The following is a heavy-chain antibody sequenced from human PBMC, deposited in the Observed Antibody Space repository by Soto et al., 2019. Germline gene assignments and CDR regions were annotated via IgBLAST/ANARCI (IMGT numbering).Heavy chain of an antibody. J-gene: IGHJ5*02. CDR3: ARDHGGSYPADSFDP. CDR1: GYTFSTYG. CDR2: ISPYDGDT. Sequence: QVQLVQSGVEVKKPGASVKVSCKASGYTFSTYGLSWVRQAPGQGLEWMGWISPYDGDTNYGDRLQGRVTMSTDTSTTTAYMELRSLRSDDTAMYYCARDHGGSYPADSFDPWGKGTLVIVSS. D-gene: IGHD1-26*01. V-gene: IGHV1-18*01.